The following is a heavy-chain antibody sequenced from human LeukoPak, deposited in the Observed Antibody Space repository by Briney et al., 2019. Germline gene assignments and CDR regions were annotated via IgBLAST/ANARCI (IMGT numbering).Heavy chain of an antibody. J-gene: IGHJ4*02. D-gene: IGHD5-18*01. CDR3: AREYSYAQRPLVGFDY. CDR1: GYTFTGYY. V-gene: IGHV1-2*02. CDR2: INPNSGGT. Sequence: GASVKVSCKASGYTFTGYYMHWVRQAPGQGLEWMGWINPNSGGTNYAQKFQGRVTMTRDTSISTAYMELSRLRSDDTALYYCAREYSYAQRPLVGFDYWGQGTLVTVSS.